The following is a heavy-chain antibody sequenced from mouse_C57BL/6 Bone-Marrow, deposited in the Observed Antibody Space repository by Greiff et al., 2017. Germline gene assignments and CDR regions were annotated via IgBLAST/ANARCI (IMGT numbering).Heavy chain of an antibody. CDR3: ANDYDYDAGYYYAIDY. Sequence: VQLQQPGAELVMPGASVKLSCKASGYTFTSYWMNWVKQRPGQGLEWIGEIDPSDSYTNYNQKFKGKSTLTVDKSSSTAYMQLSSLTSEDSAVYSGANDYDYDAGYYYAIDYWGQGTSVTVSS. V-gene: IGHV1-69*01. J-gene: IGHJ4*01. CDR1: GYTFTSYW. CDR2: IDPSDSYT. D-gene: IGHD2-4*01.